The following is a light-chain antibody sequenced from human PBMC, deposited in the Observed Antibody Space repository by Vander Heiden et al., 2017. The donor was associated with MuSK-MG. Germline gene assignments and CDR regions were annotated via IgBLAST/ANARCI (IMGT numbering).Light chain of an antibody. Sequence: DIQMTQSPSSLSASVGDRVTITCRASQGISNYLAWYQQKPGKVPKLLIYAASTFLSGVPSRFSGSGSSTDFTLTIISLLPEDVATYYCQKENSAPTTFGQGTKVEIK. V-gene: IGKV1-27*01. CDR3: QKENSAPTT. CDR1: QGISNY. J-gene: IGKJ1*01. CDR2: AAS.